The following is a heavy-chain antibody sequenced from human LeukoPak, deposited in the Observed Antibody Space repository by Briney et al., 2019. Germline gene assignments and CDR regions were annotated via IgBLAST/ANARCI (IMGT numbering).Heavy chain of an antibody. Sequence: PGGSLRLSCAASGFTFSTYAMIWVRQAPGKGLEWVSAISGSGVSTYYADSVKGRFTISRDNSKNTLFLQMNSLRAEDMAVYYCAKDFYDSSGSRYDYWGQGTLVTVSS. D-gene: IGHD3-22*01. V-gene: IGHV3-23*01. CDR2: ISGSGVST. CDR3: AKDFYDSSGSRYDY. CDR1: GFTFSTYA. J-gene: IGHJ4*02.